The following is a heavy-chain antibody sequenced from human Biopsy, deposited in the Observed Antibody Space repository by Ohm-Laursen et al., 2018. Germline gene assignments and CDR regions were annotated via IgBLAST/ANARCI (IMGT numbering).Heavy chain of an antibody. V-gene: IGHV3-33*01. CDR1: GFTFNKHA. J-gene: IGHJ3*02. CDR3: ARDRLLYQYDSSGSDI. D-gene: IGHD3-22*01. Sequence: SLRLSCLASGFTFNKHAMNWVRQAPGKELEWVAVIWYDGSIEYYVDSVKGRFTISWDNYKNILYLQMNSLRVEDTAVYYCARDRLLYQYDSSGSDIWGQGTVVTVSS. CDR2: IWYDGSIE.